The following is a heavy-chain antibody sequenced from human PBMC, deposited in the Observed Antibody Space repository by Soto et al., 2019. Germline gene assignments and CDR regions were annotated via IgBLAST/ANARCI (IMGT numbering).Heavy chain of an antibody. D-gene: IGHD3-3*01. CDR3: ARSSRITIFGVVISPLAYFQH. J-gene: IGHJ1*01. Sequence: EVQLVESGGGLVQPGGSLRLSCAASGFTFSSYWMSWVRQAPGKGLEWVANIKQDGSEKYYVDSVKGRFTISRDNAKNSLYLQMNSLRAEDTAVYYCARSSRITIFGVVISPLAYFQHWGQGTLVTVSS. CDR2: IKQDGSEK. CDR1: GFTFSSYW. V-gene: IGHV3-7*01.